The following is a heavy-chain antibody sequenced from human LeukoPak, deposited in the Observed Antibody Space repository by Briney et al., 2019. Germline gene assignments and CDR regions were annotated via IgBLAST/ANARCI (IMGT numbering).Heavy chain of an antibody. CDR1: GDSVSSNSAA. V-gene: IGHV6-1*01. Sequence: SQTLSLTCAISGDSVSSNSAAWNWVRQSPSRGLEWLGRTYYRSKWYNDYAVSVKSRITINPDTSKNQFSLQLNSVTPEDTAVYYSAREWQQLVRGYYYYGMDVWGQGTTVTVSS. D-gene: IGHD6-13*01. CDR2: TYYRSKWYN. J-gene: IGHJ6*02. CDR3: AREWQQLVRGYYYYGMDV.